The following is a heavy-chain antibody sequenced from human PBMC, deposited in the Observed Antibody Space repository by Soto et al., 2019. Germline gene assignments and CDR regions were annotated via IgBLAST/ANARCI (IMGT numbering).Heavy chain of an antibody. V-gene: IGHV4-34*01. CDR3: ARSVFP. CDR2: INHSGST. CDR1: SGSFSGYY. J-gene: IGHJ5*02. Sequence: PSETLSLTCAVYSGSFSGYYWSWIRQPPGKGLEWIGEINHSGSTNYNPSLKSRVTISVDTSKNQFSLKLSSVTAADTAVYYCARSVFPWGQGTLVTVSS.